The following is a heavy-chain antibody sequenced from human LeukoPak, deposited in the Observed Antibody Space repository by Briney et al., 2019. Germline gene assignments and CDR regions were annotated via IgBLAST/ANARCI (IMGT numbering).Heavy chain of an antibody. CDR2: TYYRSKWYY. D-gene: IGHD6-19*01. J-gene: IGHJ4*02. Sequence: SQTLSLTCAISGDSVSSNNGAWNWIRQSPSRGLEWLGRTYYRSKWYYDYAVSIQGRITINPDTSKNQFSLQLNSATPEDTAVYYCARDVGTSGWHTFDYWGQGTLVTVSS. CDR3: ARDVGTSGWHTFDY. V-gene: IGHV6-1*01. CDR1: GDSVSSNNGA.